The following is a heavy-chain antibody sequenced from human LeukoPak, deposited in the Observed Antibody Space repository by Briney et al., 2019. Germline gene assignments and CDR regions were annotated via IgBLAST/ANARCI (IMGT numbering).Heavy chain of an antibody. Sequence: ASVKVSCKASGYTFTSYDINWVRQATGQGLEWMGWMSPNSGNTGYAQKFQGRVAITRNTSISTAYMELSSLRSEDTAVYYCAREIRARKIVVVITNWGQGTLVTVSS. CDR2: MSPNSGNT. CDR1: GYTFTSYD. V-gene: IGHV1-8*03. D-gene: IGHD3-22*01. J-gene: IGHJ4*02. CDR3: AREIRARKIVVVITN.